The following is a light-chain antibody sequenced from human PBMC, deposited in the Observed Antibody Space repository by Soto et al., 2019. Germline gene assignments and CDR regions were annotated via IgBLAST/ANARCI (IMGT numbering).Light chain of an antibody. CDR3: LQYNNYPFT. V-gene: IGKV1-5*03. Sequence: IPMTQSPSTLSGSVGDRVTITCRASQTISSWLAWYQQKPGKAPKLLIYKASTLKSGVPSRFSGSGSGTEFTLTINSLQPEDFATYFCLQYNNYPFTFGQGTRLEIK. J-gene: IGKJ5*01. CDR2: KAS. CDR1: QTISSW.